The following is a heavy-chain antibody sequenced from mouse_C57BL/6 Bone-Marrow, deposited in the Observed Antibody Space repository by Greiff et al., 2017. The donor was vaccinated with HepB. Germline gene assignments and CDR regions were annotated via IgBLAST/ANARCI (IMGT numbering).Heavy chain of an antibody. CDR2: IDPSDSYT. D-gene: IGHD1-1*01. J-gene: IGHJ1*03. Sequence: QVQLQQPGAELVKPGASVKLSCKASGYTFTSYWMQWVKQRPGQGLEWIGVIDPSDSYTNYNQKFKGKATLTVDTSSSTAYMQLSSLTSEDSAVYYWARSVYYYGSSYWYFDVWGTGTTVTVSS. V-gene: IGHV1-50*01. CDR3: ARSVYYYGSSYWYFDV. CDR1: GYTFTSYW.